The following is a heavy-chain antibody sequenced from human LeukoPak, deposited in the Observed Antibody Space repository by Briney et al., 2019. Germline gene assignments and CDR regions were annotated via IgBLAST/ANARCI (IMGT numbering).Heavy chain of an antibody. CDR3: ARVSQEQLVPDY. Sequence: SQTLSLTCTVSGGSISSGGYYWSWIRQPPGKGLEWIGYIYHSGSTYYYPSLKSRVTISVDRSKNQFSLKLSSVTAADTAVYYCARVSQEQLVPDYWGQGTLVTVSS. J-gene: IGHJ4*02. CDR1: GGSISSGGYY. V-gene: IGHV4-30-2*01. CDR2: IYHSGST. D-gene: IGHD6-6*01.